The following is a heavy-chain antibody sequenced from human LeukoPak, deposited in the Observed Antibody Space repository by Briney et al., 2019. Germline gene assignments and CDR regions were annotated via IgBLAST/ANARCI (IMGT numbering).Heavy chain of an antibody. CDR2: IFHSGST. CDR3: ARHDSSGLYNAFDF. D-gene: IGHD3-22*01. CDR1: GYSISGGFY. V-gene: IGHV4-38-2*02. Sequence: PSETLSLTCTVSGYSISGGFYWGWIRQPPGKGLVWIGTIFHSGSTYYNPSLTSRVTISVDSSKNQFSLKLSSVTAADTAVYYCARHDSSGLYNAFDFWGQGTMVTVSS. J-gene: IGHJ3*01.